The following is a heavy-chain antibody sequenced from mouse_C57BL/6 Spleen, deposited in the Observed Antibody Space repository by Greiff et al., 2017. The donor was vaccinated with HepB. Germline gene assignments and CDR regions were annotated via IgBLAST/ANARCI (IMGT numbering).Heavy chain of an antibody. CDR3: ARVPLLRNFDY. CDR1: GFTFSSYA. CDR2: ISDGGSYT. J-gene: IGHJ2*01. Sequence: VQLKESGGGLVKPGGSLKLSCAASGFTFSSYAMSWVRQTPEKRLEWVATISDGGSYTYYPDNVKGRFTISRDNAKNNLYLQMSHLKSEDTAMYYWARVPLLRNFDYWGQGTTLTVSS. V-gene: IGHV5-4*01. D-gene: IGHD1-2*01.